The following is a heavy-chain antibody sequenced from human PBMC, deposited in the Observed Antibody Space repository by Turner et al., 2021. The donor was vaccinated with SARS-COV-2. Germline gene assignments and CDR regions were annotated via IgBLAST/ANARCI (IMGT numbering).Heavy chain of an antibody. CDR3: LRGGRGRPFDI. V-gene: IGHV3-72*01. D-gene: IGHD1-26*01. Sequence: ELQLVESGGGWVQPEGPLRLPGAPLGSRFSDYHMDWVRQAPGKGLEWVGRIRDKASSDTTEYATSVKGRFSVSRDDSDNSLFLQMNSLQIEDTAVYYCLRGGRGRPFDIWGQGSAVTISS. CDR1: GSRFSDYH. CDR2: IRDKASSDTT. J-gene: IGHJ3*02.